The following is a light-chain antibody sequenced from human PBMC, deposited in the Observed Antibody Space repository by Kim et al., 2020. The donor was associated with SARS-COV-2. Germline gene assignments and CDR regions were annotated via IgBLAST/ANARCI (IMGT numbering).Light chain of an antibody. CDR1: NLGNKY. J-gene: IGLJ1*01. V-gene: IGLV3-1*01. CDR2: QNT. CDR3: QTWDGNTVV. Sequence: SYELTQPPSVSVSPGQTATITCSGDNLGNKYVCWYHQRPGQPPVLVIYQNTKRPSGIPERISGSNSGNTATLTISGTQALDEAYYYCQTWDGNTVVFGSG.